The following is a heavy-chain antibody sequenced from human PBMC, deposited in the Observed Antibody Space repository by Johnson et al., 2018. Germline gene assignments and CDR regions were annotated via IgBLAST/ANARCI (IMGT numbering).Heavy chain of an antibody. Sequence: VQLVESGGGVVQXGRSLRLXCAASGFTFSSYAMHWVRQAPGKGLEWVAVISYDGSNKYYADSVTGRFTISRDNSKNTLYLQMNSLRAEDTAVYYCASGYSYGPDAFDIWGQGTMVTVSS. CDR2: ISYDGSNK. D-gene: IGHD5-18*01. CDR3: ASGYSYGPDAFDI. V-gene: IGHV3-30-3*01. CDR1: GFTFSSYA. J-gene: IGHJ3*02.